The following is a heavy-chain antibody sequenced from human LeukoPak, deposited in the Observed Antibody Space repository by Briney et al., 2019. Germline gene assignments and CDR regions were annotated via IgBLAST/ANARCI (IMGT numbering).Heavy chain of an antibody. J-gene: IGHJ3*02. Sequence: ASVKVSCKASGYTFTSYDINWVRQATGQGFEWVGWMNPNSGNTGYAQKFQGRVTMTRNTSISTAYMELSSLRSEDTAVYYCAKGSTYYYDSSGYSPSGVDAFDIWGQGTMVTVSS. CDR2: MNPNSGNT. CDR3: AKGSTYYYDSSGYSPSGVDAFDI. V-gene: IGHV1-8*01. D-gene: IGHD3-22*01. CDR1: GYTFTSYD.